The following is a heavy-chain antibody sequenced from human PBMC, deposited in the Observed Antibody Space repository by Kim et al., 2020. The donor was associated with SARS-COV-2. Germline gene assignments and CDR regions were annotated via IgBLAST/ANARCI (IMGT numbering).Heavy chain of an antibody. D-gene: IGHD2-15*01. V-gene: IGHV3-9*01. Sequence: GGSLRLSCAASGFTFDDYAMHWVRQAPGKGLEWVSGISWNSGSIGYADSVKGRFTISRDNAKNSLYLQMNSLRAEDTALYYCAKSNGYCSGGSYYNHFDYWGQGTLVTVSS. CDR3: AKSNGYCSGGSYYNHFDY. CDR1: GFTFDDYA. CDR2: ISWNSGSI. J-gene: IGHJ4*02.